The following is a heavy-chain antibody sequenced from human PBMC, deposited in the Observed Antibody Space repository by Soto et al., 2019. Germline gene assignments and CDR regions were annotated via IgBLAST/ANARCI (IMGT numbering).Heavy chain of an antibody. CDR3: DGRSQLDVIDY. V-gene: IGHV4-30-2*01. J-gene: IGHJ4*02. CDR1: GGSISSGGYS. CDR2: IYHSGST. Sequence: PSETLSLTCAVSGGSISSGGYSWSWIRQPPGKGLEWIGYIYHSGSTYYNPSLQSRVTISVDRSKIQFSLKLSSVDAADMYVYYCDGRSQLDVIDYWGQGTLVTVSS. D-gene: IGHD6-13*01.